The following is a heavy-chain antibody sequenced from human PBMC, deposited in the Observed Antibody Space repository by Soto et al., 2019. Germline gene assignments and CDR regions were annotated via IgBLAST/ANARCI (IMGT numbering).Heavy chain of an antibody. V-gene: IGHV3-30*03. CDR1: GFTFDDYG. D-gene: IGHD3-3*01. Sequence: PGGSLRLSCAASGFTFDDYGMHWVRQAPGKGLEWVAVISYDGSNKYYADSVKGRFTISRDNSKNTLYLQMNSLRAEDTAVYYCARELGIFGVGYYYYYGMDVWGQGTTVTVSS. CDR3: ARELGIFGVGYYYYYGMDV. CDR2: ISYDGSNK. J-gene: IGHJ6*02.